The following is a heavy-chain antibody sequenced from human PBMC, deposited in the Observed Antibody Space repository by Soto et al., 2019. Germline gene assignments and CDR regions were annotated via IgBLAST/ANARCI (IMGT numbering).Heavy chain of an antibody. D-gene: IGHD5-12*01. V-gene: IGHV4-34*01. CDR2: INHSGST. CDR3: ARGGQWLRNRGLDP. J-gene: IGHJ5*02. CDR1: GGSFSGYY. Sequence: SETLSLTCAVYGGSFSGYYWSWIRQPPGKGLEWIGEINHSGSTNYNPSLKSRVTISVDTSKNQFSLKLSSVTAADTAVYYCARGGQWLRNRGLDPWGQGTLVTVSS.